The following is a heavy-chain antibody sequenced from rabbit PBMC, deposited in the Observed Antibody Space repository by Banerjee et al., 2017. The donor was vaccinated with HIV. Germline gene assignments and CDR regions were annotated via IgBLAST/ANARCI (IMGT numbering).Heavy chain of an antibody. J-gene: IGHJ4*01. CDR2: IYPDYGTT. D-gene: IGHD6-1*01. V-gene: IGHV1S39*01. CDR1: GIDFSSYG. CDR3: ARRPGYKYDGDAHL. Sequence: QEQLVESGGGLVTLGGSLKLSCKASGIDFSSYGISWVRQAPGKGLEWIAYIYPDYGTTDYASWVNGRFTISKTSTTVTLQMTSLTAADTATYFCARRPGYKYDGDAHLWGQGTLVTVS.